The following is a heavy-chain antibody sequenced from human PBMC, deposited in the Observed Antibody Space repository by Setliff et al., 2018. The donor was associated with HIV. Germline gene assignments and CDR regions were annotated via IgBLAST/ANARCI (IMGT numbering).Heavy chain of an antibody. Sequence: GGSLRLSCAASGFRFNIYAMTWVRQAPGKGLQWVSSISGSGSTTNYADSVKGRFTISRDNSKNTLYLQINSLRAEDTAVYYCARAYYHHSGGPDYWGQGTLVTVSS. CDR2: ISGSGSTT. J-gene: IGHJ4*02. CDR1: GFRFNIYA. CDR3: ARAYYHHSGGPDY. D-gene: IGHD3-22*01. V-gene: IGHV3-23*01.